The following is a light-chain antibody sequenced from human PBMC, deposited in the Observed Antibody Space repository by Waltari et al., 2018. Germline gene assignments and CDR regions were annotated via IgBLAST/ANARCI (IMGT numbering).Light chain of an antibody. Sequence: QSVLTQPPSASGTPGKRVTISCSGSSSNIGRTHVNWYQQLPGTAPKLLIYSNNQRPSGVPDRFSGSKSGTSASRAISGLQSEDEADYYCAAWDDSLNVVVFGGGTKLTVL. V-gene: IGLV1-44*01. CDR1: SSNIGRTH. J-gene: IGLJ2*01. CDR2: SNN. CDR3: AAWDDSLNVVV.